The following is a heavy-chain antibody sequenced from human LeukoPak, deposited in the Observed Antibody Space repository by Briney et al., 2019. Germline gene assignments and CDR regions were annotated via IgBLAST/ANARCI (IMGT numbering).Heavy chain of an antibody. CDR1: GGTFSSYA. J-gene: IGHJ5*02. CDR2: IIPIFGTA. CDR3: ARYEGTAMVPYNWFDP. D-gene: IGHD5-18*01. Sequence: ASVKLSCKASGGTFSSYAISWVRQAPGQGLEWMGGIIPIFGTANYAQKFQGRVTITADKSTSTAYMELSSLRSEDTAVYYCARYEGTAMVPYNWFDPWGQGTLVTVSS. V-gene: IGHV1-69*06.